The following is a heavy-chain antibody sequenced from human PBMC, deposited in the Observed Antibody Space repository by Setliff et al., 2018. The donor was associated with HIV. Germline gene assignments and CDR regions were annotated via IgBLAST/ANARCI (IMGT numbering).Heavy chain of an antibody. Sequence: NPSETLSLTCTVSGGSISSYYWSWIRQPAGKGLDWIGHIFTSGSAFSSGTANYSPSLKSRVTISVDTSKNQFSLKLSSVTAADTAIYFCARQFRYPNRAVAGVDYWGQGTLVTVSS. CDR1: GGSISSYY. CDR2: IFTSGSA. V-gene: IGHV4-4*07. D-gene: IGHD6-19*01. J-gene: IGHJ4*02. CDR3: ARQFRYPNRAVAGVDY.